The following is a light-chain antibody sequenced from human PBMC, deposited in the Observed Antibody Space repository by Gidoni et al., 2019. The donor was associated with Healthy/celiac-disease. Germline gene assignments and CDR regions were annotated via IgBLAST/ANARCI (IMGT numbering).Light chain of an antibody. CDR2: EVS. CDR3: SSYTSSSTRV. J-gene: IGLJ2*01. CDR1: SSDVGGYNY. V-gene: IGLV2-14*01. Sequence: QSALTQPASVSGSPGQPITISRTGTSSDVGGYNYVSWYQQHPGKAPKLMIYEVSNRHSGVSNRFSGSKSGNTASLTISGLQAEDEADYYCSSYTSSSTRVFGGGTKLTVL.